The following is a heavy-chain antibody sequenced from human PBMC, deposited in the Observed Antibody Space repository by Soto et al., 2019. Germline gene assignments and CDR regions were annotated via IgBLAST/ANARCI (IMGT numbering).Heavy chain of an antibody. Sequence: ASVKVSCKASGYTFTVYYMHWVRQAPGEGLEWMGWINPNSGGTNYAQKFQGWVTMTRDTSISTAYMELSRLRSDDTAVYYCARSGAHCGSGSYYNPFDYWGQRTLVTVSS. D-gene: IGHD3-10*01. J-gene: IGHJ4*02. CDR1: GYTFTVYY. CDR2: INPNSGGT. CDR3: ARSGAHCGSGSYYNPFDY. V-gene: IGHV1-2*04.